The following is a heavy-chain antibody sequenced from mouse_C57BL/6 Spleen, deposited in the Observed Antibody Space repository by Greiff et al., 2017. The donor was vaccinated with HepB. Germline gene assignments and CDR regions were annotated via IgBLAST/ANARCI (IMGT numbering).Heavy chain of an antibody. V-gene: IGHV1-54*01. D-gene: IGHD2-10*02. CDR3: ARRVYGNSFFDY. Sequence: QVQLQQSGAELVRPGTSVKVSCKASGYAFTNYLIEWVKQRPGQGLEWIGVINPGSGGTNYNEKFKGKATLTADKSSSTAYMQLSSLTSEDSAVYFCARRVYGNSFFDYWGQGTTLTVSS. J-gene: IGHJ2*01. CDR2: INPGSGGT. CDR1: GYAFTNYL.